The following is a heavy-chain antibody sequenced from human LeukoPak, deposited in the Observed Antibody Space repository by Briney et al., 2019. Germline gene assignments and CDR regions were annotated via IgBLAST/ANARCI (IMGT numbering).Heavy chain of an antibody. CDR2: NNTDGSST. D-gene: IGHD2-2*02. Sequence: GGSLRLSCAASGFTFSSFWMHWVGQPPGKGLVWVSCNNTDGSSTSYADSVRGRFTISRDNSKNTLYLQMNSLRAEDTAVYYCAKGPYTACNHAFDIWGQGTMVTVSS. CDR3: AKGPYTACNHAFDI. J-gene: IGHJ3*02. V-gene: IGHV3-74*01. CDR1: GFTFSSFW.